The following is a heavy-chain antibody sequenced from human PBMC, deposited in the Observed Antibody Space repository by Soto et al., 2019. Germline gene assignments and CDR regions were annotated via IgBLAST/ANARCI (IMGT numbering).Heavy chain of an antibody. CDR3: AGGGVRGVITRTRDYYGMDV. V-gene: IGHV5-51*01. CDR2: IYPGDSDT. Sequence: GESLKISCKGSGYSFNNYWIGWVRQMPGKGLESMGIIYPGDSDTRYSPSFQGQVTISADKSISTAYLQWSSLKASDTAMYYCAGGGVRGVITRTRDYYGMDVWGQGT. CDR1: GYSFNNYW. D-gene: IGHD3-10*01. J-gene: IGHJ6*02.